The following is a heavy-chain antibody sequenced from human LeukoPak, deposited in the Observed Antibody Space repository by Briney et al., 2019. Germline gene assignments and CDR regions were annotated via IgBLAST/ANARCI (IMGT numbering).Heavy chain of an antibody. D-gene: IGHD5-12*01. Sequence: SVKVSCKASGGTFSSYAISWVRQAPGQGLEWMGRIIPILGIANYAQKFQGRVTITADKSTSTAYMELSSLRSDDTAVYYCARASHSGYDYWGQGTLVTVSS. J-gene: IGHJ4*02. CDR2: IIPILGIA. CDR3: ARASHSGYDY. CDR1: GGTFSSYA. V-gene: IGHV1-69*04.